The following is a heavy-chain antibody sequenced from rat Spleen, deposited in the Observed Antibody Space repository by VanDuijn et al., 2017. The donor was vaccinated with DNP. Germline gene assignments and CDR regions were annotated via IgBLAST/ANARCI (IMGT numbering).Heavy chain of an antibody. J-gene: IGHJ2*01. CDR3: VTRGKYGEYDY. Sequence: EVQLVESGGGVVQPGKSLKLSCAASGFSFSDSAMAWVRQSPKMGLEWVATIIYDGSHTFYRDSVQGRFIISRDNAKTTLNLQMDSLRSEDTATYYCVTRGKYGEYDYWGQGVMVTVSS. V-gene: IGHV5S10*01. CDR1: GFSFSDSA. CDR2: IIYDGSHT. D-gene: IGHD1-11*01.